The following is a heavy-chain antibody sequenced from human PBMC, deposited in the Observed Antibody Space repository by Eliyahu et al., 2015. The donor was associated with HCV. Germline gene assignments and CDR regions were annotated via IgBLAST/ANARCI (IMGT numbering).Heavy chain of an antibody. CDR1: GFTFDDYA. CDR2: ISWNSGSI. J-gene: IGHJ4*02. CDR3: AKEMPRGGFDY. V-gene: IGHV3-9*01. Sequence: EVQLVESGGGLVQPGRSLRLSCAASGFTFDDYAMHWVRQAPGKGLEWVSGISWNSGSIGYADSVKGRFTISRDNAKNSLYLQMNSLRAEDTALYYCAKEMPRGGFDYWGQGTLVTVSS. D-gene: IGHD2-2*01.